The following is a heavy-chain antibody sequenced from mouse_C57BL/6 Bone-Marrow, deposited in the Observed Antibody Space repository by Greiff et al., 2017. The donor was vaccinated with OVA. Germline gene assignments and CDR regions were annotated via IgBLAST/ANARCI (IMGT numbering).Heavy chain of an antibody. D-gene: IGHD3-2*02. J-gene: IGHJ2*01. CDR1: GFTFSDAW. CDR2: IRNKANNHAT. CDR3: TRQLRVLYYIDY. Sequence: EVKVEESGGGLVQPGGSMKLSCAASGFTFSDAWMDWVRQSPEKGLEWVAEIRNKANNHATYYAESVKGRFTISSDDSKSSGYLQMNSLRAEDNGIYYCTRQLRVLYYIDYWGQGTTLTVSS. V-gene: IGHV6-6*01.